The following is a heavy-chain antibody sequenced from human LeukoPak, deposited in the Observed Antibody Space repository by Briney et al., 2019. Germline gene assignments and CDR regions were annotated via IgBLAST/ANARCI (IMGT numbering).Heavy chain of an antibody. V-gene: IGHV1-18*01. CDR2: ISTYNGNT. D-gene: IGHD6-19*01. J-gene: IGHJ4*02. Sequence: GASVKASCKASGYTFTDYGIHWVRQAPGQGLEWMGWISTYNGNTNYVQNLQGRVAMTTDASTSTAFMELRSLRSDDTAVYYCARVLGRQIAVAGDDYWGQGTLVTVSS. CDR1: GYTFTDYG. CDR3: ARVLGRQIAVAGDDY.